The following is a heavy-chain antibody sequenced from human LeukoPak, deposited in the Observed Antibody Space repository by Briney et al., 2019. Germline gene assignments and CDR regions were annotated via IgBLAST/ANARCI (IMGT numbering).Heavy chain of an antibody. CDR3: AREWEVRGVKYYFDY. CDR2: ISSSSSYI. D-gene: IGHD3-10*01. CDR1: GFTFSSYS. V-gene: IGHV3-21*01. Sequence: PGGSLRLSCAASGFTFSSYSMNWVRQAPGKGLEWVSSISSSSSYIYYADSVKGRFAISRDNAKNSLYLQMNSLRAEDTAVYYCAREWEVRGVKYYFDYWGQGTLVTVSS. J-gene: IGHJ4*02.